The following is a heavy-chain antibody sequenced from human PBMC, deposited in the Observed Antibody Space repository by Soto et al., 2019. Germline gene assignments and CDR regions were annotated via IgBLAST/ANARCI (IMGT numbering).Heavy chain of an antibody. CDR2: IYYSGST. CDR1: GGSISSGDYY. CDR3: ARDTPPRGYCSGGSCYSGYYYYGMDV. J-gene: IGHJ6*02. D-gene: IGHD2-15*01. V-gene: IGHV4-30-4*01. Sequence: SETLSLTCTVSGGSISSGDYYWSWIRQPPGKGLEWIGYIYYSGSTYYNPSLKSRVTIPVDTSKNQFSLKLSSVTAADTAVYYCARDTPPRGYCSGGSCYSGYYYYGMDVWGQGTTVTVSS.